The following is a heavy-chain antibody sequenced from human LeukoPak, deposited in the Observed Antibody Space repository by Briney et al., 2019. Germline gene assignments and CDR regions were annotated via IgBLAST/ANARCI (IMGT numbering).Heavy chain of an antibody. D-gene: IGHD1-1*01. Sequence: PGGSLRLSCTASGFSFNSYSMNWVRQAPGKGLECVSSISSTSSYIHYADSVKGRFTISRDNARNSLYLQTNSLRVEDTAVYYCARKGNWNYDYWGQGTLVTVSS. V-gene: IGHV3-21*01. CDR3: ARKGNWNYDY. CDR2: ISSTSSYI. CDR1: GFSFNSYS. J-gene: IGHJ4*02.